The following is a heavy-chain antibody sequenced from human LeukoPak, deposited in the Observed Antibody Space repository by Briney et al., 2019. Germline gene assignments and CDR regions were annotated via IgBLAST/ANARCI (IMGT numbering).Heavy chain of an antibody. CDR3: ARGRRYCSSTSCPLHYIDV. J-gene: IGHJ6*03. V-gene: IGHV3-11*04. D-gene: IGHD2-2*01. CDR1: GFTFSDCY. CDR2: ISSSGSTI. Sequence: PGGSLRLSCAASGFTFSDCYMSWIRQAPGKGLEWVSYISSSGSTIYYADSVKGRFTISRDNAKNSLYLQMNSLRAEDTAVYYCARGRRYCSSTSCPLHYIDVWGKGTTVTVSS.